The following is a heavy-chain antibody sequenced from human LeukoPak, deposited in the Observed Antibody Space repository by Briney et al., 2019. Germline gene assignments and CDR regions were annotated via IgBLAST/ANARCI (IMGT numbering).Heavy chain of an antibody. Sequence: GGSLRLSCAASGFTFSNAWMNWVRQAPGKGLEWVGRIKSKTDGGTTDYAAPVKGRFTISRDDSKNTLYLQMNSLKTEDTAVYDCTRQQLPHYYYYGMDVWGQGTTVTVSS. CDR1: GFTFSNAW. V-gene: IGHV3-15*07. CDR2: IKSKTDGGTT. J-gene: IGHJ6*02. CDR3: TRQQLPHYYYYGMDV. D-gene: IGHD6-13*01.